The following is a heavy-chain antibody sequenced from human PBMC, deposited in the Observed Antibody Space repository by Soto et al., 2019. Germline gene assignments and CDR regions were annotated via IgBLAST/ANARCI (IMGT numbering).Heavy chain of an antibody. D-gene: IGHD4-17*01. J-gene: IGHJ6*02. V-gene: IGHV4-59*01. CDR1: GGSISTYY. Sequence: SETLSLTCTVSGGSISTYYWSWIRQPPGKGLEWIGYISYSGSTNYNPSLRSRVTISLDTSKNQFSLKLNSVTAADTAVYYCTRDPMTTVIPYYYSSAMDVWGQGPTVTVSS. CDR2: ISYSGST. CDR3: TRDPMTTVIPYYYSSAMDV.